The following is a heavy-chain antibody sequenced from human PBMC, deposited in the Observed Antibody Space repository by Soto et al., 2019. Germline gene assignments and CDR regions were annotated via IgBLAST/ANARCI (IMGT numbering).Heavy chain of an antibody. CDR1: GGPISSYY. J-gene: IGHJ6*02. CDR3: ARIVVPAANGMDF. V-gene: IGHV4-59*01. D-gene: IGHD2-2*01. Sequence: PSSTLSLTCTVSGGPISSYYWSWIQQPPGKGLEWIGYIYYSGSTNYNPSLKSRVTISVDTSKNQFSLKLSSVTAEDTAVYYRARIVVPAANGMDFWGQGTTVTVSS. CDR2: IYYSGST.